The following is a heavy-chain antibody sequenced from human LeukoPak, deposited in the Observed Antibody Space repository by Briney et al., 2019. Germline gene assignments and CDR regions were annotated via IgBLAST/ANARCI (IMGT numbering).Heavy chain of an antibody. Sequence: HPGGSLRPSCAASGFTFSGYAMSWVRQAPGKGLEWVSAISGSGGSTYYADSVKGRFTISRDNSKNTLYLQMNSLRAEDTAVYYCAKKRYKYYFDYWGQGTLVTVSS. CDR2: ISGSGGST. CDR3: AKKRYKYYFDY. D-gene: IGHD1-20*01. J-gene: IGHJ4*02. V-gene: IGHV3-23*01. CDR1: GFTFSGYA.